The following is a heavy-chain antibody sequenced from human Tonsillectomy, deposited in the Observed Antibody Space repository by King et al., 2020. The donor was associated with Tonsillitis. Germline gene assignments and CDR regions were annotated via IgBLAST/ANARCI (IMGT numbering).Heavy chain of an antibody. CDR1: GGTFSSFA. Sequence: QLVQSGAEVKKPGSSVKVSCKTSGGTFSSFATSWVRQAPGQGLEWMGRIVPIFGTTNYAQKFQDRVTISAAKATDTAYMELKRLTSEDTAVYYCARYSPITGTNTFDFWGQGTLVTVSS. CDR2: IVPIFGTT. D-gene: IGHD1/OR15-1a*01. J-gene: IGHJ4*02. CDR3: ARYSPITGTNTFDF. V-gene: IGHV1-69*14.